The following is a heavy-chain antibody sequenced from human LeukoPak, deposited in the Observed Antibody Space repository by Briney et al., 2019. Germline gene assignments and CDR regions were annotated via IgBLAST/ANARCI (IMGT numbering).Heavy chain of an antibody. D-gene: IGHD5-12*01. CDR2: ISYDGSNK. J-gene: IGHJ5*02. Sequence: GGSLRLSCAASGFTFSSYAMHWVRQAPGKGLEWVAVISYDGSNKYYADSVKGRFTISRDNAKTSLYLEMNNLRAEDTAVYYCARDAFRGYQFDPWGQGTLVTVSS. CDR1: GFTFSSYA. V-gene: IGHV3-30-3*01. CDR3: ARDAFRGYQFDP.